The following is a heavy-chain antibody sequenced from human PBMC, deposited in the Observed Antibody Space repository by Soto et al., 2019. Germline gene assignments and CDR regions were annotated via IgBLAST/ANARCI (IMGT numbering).Heavy chain of an antibody. CDR3: ATGRHKDGYNFYHGMSV. Sequence: QVQVVQSGAEVKKPGSSVNVYCTVAGGIFTNNAISWVRQAPGQGLEWLGGVIPLFDTAYYAQIFRGRLGLSAEEATTTSYMELSGLTSADTAGYFCATGRHKDGYNFYHGMSVWGQGTTVTVS. D-gene: IGHD2-15*01. J-gene: IGHJ6*02. CDR2: VIPLFDTA. CDR1: GGIFTNNA. V-gene: IGHV1-69*01.